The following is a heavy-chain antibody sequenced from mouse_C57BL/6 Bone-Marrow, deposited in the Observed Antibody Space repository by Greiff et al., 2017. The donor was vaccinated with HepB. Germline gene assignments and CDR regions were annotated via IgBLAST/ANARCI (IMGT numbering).Heavy chain of an antibody. CDR2: ISGGGGNT. V-gene: IGHV5-9*01. CDR1: GFTFSSYT. CDR3: ARHSLTTGYYFDY. Sequence: EVKLQESGGGLVKPGGSLKLSCAASGFTFSSYTMSWVRQTPEKRLEWVATISGGGGNTYYPDSVKGRFTISRDNAKNTLYLQMSSLRSEDTALYYCARHSLTTGYYFDYWGQGTTLTVSS. J-gene: IGHJ2*01. D-gene: IGHD1-1*01.